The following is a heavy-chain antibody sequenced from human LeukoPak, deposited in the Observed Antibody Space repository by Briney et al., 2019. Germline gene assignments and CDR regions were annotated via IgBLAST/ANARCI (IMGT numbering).Heavy chain of an antibody. Sequence: GGSLQISCKASGYFFTTYWIGWVRQMSGKGLEWMGIIYPGDSDTRYSPSFQGQFTISADKSISTAYLQWSSLKASDTAMYYCARLGGYCSGGSCYEGNWFDPWGQGTLVTVSS. CDR1: GYFFTTYW. V-gene: IGHV5-51*01. J-gene: IGHJ5*02. CDR2: IYPGDSDT. D-gene: IGHD2-15*01. CDR3: ARLGGYCSGGSCYEGNWFDP.